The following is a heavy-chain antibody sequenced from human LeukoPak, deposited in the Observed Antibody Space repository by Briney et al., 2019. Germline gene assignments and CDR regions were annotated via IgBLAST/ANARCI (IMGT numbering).Heavy chain of an antibody. Sequence: PGGSLRLSCAASGFTFSSYAMSWVRQAPGKGLEWVSAISGSGGSTYYADSVKGRFTISRDNAKNSLYLQMNSLRAEDTAVYYCARDRYYYDSSGYYYASGDAFDIWGQGTMVTVSS. D-gene: IGHD3-22*01. CDR2: ISGSGGST. CDR1: GFTFSSYA. CDR3: ARDRYYYDSSGYYYASGDAFDI. J-gene: IGHJ3*02. V-gene: IGHV3-23*01.